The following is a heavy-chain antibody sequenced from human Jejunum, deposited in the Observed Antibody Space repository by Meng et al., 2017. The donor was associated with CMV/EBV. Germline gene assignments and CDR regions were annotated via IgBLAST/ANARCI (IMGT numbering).Heavy chain of an antibody. CDR3: AINPWGFAVDV. V-gene: IGHV1-69*06. Sequence: TGSGVSCSSYVINWVRQAPGQGLAWMGGIVPVADTARYAQEFQGRVTITADNFTSTAYMELNSLRPDDTAVYYCAINPWGFAVDVWGQGTRVTVSS. CDR1: GVSCSSYV. CDR2: IVPVADTA. J-gene: IGHJ3*01. D-gene: IGHD7-27*01.